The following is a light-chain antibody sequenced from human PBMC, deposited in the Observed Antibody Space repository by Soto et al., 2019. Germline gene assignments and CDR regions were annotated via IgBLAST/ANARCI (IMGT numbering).Light chain of an antibody. CDR1: QSVRSSY. CDR3: QQYGSSPYT. CDR2: GAS. Sequence: EIVLTQSPGTLSLSPGERVTLSCRASQSVRSSYLAWYQQKPGQAPRLLIYGASSRATGIPDRFSGSGSGTDFTLTISRLEPEDFAVYYCQQYGSSPYTFGQGTKLEIK. J-gene: IGKJ2*01. V-gene: IGKV3-20*01.